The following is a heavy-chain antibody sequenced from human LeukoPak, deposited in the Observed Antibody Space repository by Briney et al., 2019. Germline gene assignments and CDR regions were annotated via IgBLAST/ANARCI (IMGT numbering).Heavy chain of an antibody. V-gene: IGHV4-38-2*02. Sequence: KSSETLTLTCTVSGSSISSGFYWAWIRQSPVKGLELIGSMSHGGGNTYYRPSLKSRATISVDTSKNQFFLRLSSVTAADTAVYYCAREIGSGEGLYSTGWFDPWGQGIQVTVSS. J-gene: IGHJ5*02. CDR2: MSHGGGNT. CDR1: GSSISSGFY. CDR3: AREIGSGEGLYSTGWFDP. D-gene: IGHD2-21*01.